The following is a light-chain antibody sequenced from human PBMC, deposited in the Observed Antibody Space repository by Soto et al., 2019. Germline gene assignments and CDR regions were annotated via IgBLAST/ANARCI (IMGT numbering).Light chain of an antibody. Sequence: QSVLTQSASVSGSPGQSITISCTGTSSDVGGYNYVSWYQQHPGKAPKLIIYDVSNRPSGVSTRSSGSKSGNTASLTISGLQAEDEADYSCSSYTSTNSWVFGGGTQLTVL. J-gene: IGLJ3*02. CDR1: SSDVGGYNY. CDR3: SSYTSTNSWV. CDR2: DVS. V-gene: IGLV2-14*01.